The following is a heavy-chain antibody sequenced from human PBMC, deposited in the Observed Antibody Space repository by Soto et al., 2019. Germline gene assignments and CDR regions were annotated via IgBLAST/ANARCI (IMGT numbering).Heavy chain of an antibody. CDR1: GDFISNNDHH. Sequence: PSETLSLTCTVSGDFISNNDHHWGWIRQPPGKGLEWIGGISYSGNTHYNPSLKSRVTISIDTSKNQFSLKLSSVTAADTAVYYCARLRGLGVVSPYFDYWGQGALVTVSS. J-gene: IGHJ4*02. D-gene: IGHD2-21*01. V-gene: IGHV4-39*01. CDR3: ARLRGLGVVSPYFDY. CDR2: ISYSGNT.